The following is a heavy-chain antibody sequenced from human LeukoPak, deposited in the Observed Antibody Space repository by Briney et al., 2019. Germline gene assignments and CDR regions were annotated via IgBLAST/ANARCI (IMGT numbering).Heavy chain of an antibody. D-gene: IGHD5-24*01. V-gene: IGHV3-7*03. J-gene: IGHJ4*02. CDR1: GFMFSSNW. Sequence: PGGPLRLSCAASGFMFSSNWMSWVRLAPGKGLEWVANIKEDGTKTYYVDSVKGRFTISRDNAKNSLYLQMNSLRVEDTAVYYCAKEGRSLQTYWGQGTLVTVSS. CDR3: AKEGRSLQTY. CDR2: IKEDGTKT.